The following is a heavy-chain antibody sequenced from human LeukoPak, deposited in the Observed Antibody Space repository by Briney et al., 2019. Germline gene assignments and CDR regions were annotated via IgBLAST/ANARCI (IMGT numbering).Heavy chain of an antibody. CDR3: ARGRRAYSSSSNWFDP. V-gene: IGHV4-34*01. Sequence: SETLSLTCAGYGVSFNGFYWSWIRQPPGKGLEWIGEINHSGSTNYNPSLKSRVTISVDTSKNQFSLKLSSVTAADTAVYHCARGRRAYSSSSNWFDPWGQGTLVTVSS. D-gene: IGHD6-6*01. CDR2: INHSGST. J-gene: IGHJ5*02. CDR1: GVSFNGFY.